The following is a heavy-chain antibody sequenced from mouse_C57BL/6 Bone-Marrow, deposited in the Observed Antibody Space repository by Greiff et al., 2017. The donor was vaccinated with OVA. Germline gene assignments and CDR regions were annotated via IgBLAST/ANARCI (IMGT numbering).Heavy chain of an antibody. CDR3: AIYYGYEDYAMDY. Sequence: VQLKQSGPELVKPGASVKISCKASGYSFTDYNMNWVKQSNGKSLEWIGVINPNYGTTSYNQKFKGKATLTVDQSSSTAYMQLNSLTSEASAVYYCAIYYGYEDYAMDYWGQGTSVTVSS. CDR2: INPNYGTT. D-gene: IGHD2-2*01. V-gene: IGHV1-39*01. CDR1: GYSFTDYN. J-gene: IGHJ4*01.